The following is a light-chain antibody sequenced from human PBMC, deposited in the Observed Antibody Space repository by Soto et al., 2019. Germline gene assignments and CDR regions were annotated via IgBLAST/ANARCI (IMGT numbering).Light chain of an antibody. Sequence: EIVLTQSTGTLSLSPGERATLSCRASQSVSSSYLAWYQQKPGQAPRLLMYEASTRATGIPARFSGGVSGTDGTITISSLQTEDGAVYYCQQRSDWTWTFGQGTKVDIK. CDR2: EAS. CDR1: QSVSSSY. V-gene: IGKV3D-20*02. J-gene: IGKJ1*01. CDR3: QQRSDWTWT.